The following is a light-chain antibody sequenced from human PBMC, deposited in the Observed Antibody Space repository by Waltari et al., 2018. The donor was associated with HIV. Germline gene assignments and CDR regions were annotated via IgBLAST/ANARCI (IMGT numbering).Light chain of an antibody. CDR3: CSYASNYILI. CDR2: DVS. Sequence: QSALTQPRSVSGSPGQSVTISCTGTSSDVGGYAYVSWYQQHPGKAPKVIISDVSRRPSGVPDRFSASKSGNTASLTISGLQAADEADYFCCSYASNYILIFGGGTKLTVL. V-gene: IGLV2-11*01. CDR1: SSDVGGYAY. J-gene: IGLJ2*01.